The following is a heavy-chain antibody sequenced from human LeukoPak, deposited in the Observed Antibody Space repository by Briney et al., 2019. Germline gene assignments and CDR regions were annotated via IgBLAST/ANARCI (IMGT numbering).Heavy chain of an antibody. CDR2: IYYSGST. Sequence: SETLSLTCTVSGVSISSYYWSWIRQPPGKGLEWIGYIYYSGSTNYNPSLKSRVTISVDTSKNQFSLKLSSVTAADTAVYYCARGGWNKFDYWGQGTLVTVSS. D-gene: IGHD3-22*01. CDR1: GVSISSYY. CDR3: ARGGWNKFDY. V-gene: IGHV4-59*12. J-gene: IGHJ4*02.